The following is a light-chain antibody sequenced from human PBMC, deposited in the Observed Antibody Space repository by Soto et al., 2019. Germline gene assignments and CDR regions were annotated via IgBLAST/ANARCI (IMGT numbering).Light chain of an antibody. CDR3: MQTLQSRT. V-gene: IGKV2-28*01. CDR2: MGS. Sequence: DIVMTQSPLSLPVTPGEPASISCRSSQSLVHSNGYNYLDWYLQKPGQSPQVLIDMGSNRASGVPDRFSGSGSGTDFTLNISRVEAEDVGVYYCMQTLQSRTFGQGTKVEI. CDR1: QSLVHSNGYNY. J-gene: IGKJ1*01.